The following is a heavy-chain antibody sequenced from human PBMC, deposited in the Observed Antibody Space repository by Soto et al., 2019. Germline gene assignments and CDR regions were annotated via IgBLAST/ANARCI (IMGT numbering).Heavy chain of an antibody. V-gene: IGHV3-7*03. Sequence: GGSLRLSCAASGFPFSSYGMGWVRQAPGKGLQWVANIKQDGTEKSYADSVKGRFTISRDNAKNSVFLQMNSLRAGDTAVYYCARDYPEWFPYYYYGGDVGGRGTTLTVSS. CDR3: ARDYPEWFPYYYYGGDV. CDR1: GFPFSSYG. D-gene: IGHD3-3*01. CDR2: IKQDGTEK. J-gene: IGHJ6*02.